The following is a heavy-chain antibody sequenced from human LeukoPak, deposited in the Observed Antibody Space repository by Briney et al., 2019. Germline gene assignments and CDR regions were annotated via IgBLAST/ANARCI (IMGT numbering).Heavy chain of an antibody. Sequence: GASVKVSCKASGYTFTTYYVHWVRQAPGQGLEWVGIINPSGGSTTYAQKFRGRLTMTRDMSTSTVYMELSSLRSEDTAVYYCARDKQLDWAHYYYYYMDVWGKGTTVTVSS. V-gene: IGHV1-46*01. D-gene: IGHD1-1*01. CDR3: ARDKQLDWAHYYYYYMDV. CDR1: GYTFTTYY. CDR2: INPSGGST. J-gene: IGHJ6*03.